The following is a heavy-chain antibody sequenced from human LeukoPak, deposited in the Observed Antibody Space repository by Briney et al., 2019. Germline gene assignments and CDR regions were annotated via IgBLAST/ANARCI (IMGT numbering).Heavy chain of an antibody. CDR2: ISSSGSTI. D-gene: IGHD4-17*01. J-gene: IGHJ4*02. Sequence: GGSLRLSCAASGFTFSSYEMNWVRQAPGKGLEWVSYISSSGSTIYYADSVKGRFTISRDNAKNSLYLQMNSLRAEDTAVYYCARKDYGDWGLGYWGQGTLVTVSS. CDR3: ARKDYGDWGLGY. V-gene: IGHV3-48*03. CDR1: GFTFSSYE.